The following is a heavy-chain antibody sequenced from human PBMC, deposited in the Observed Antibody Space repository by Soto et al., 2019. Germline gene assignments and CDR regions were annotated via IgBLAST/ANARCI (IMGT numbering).Heavy chain of an antibody. D-gene: IGHD4-17*01. CDR3: SRNMDTVTNAEGY. Sequence: QVQLVKSGAEVKKPGASVKVSCKASGYTFTSYGISWVRQAPGQGLEWMVWISAYNGNRNYAQKLQVRVAKITDTATSTAYMELRSLRSDDTAVYYCSRNMDTVTNAEGYWGQGTLVTVSS. V-gene: IGHV1-18*01. CDR1: GYTFTSYG. J-gene: IGHJ4*02. CDR2: ISAYNGNR.